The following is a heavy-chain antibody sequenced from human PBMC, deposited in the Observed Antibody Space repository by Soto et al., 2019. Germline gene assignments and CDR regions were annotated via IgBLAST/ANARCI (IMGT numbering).Heavy chain of an antibody. CDR1: GGSITSVGFY. Sequence: QVQLQESGPGLLKPSQTLSLTCAVSGGSITSVGFYWTWIRQRPGKGLEWIAYLYYTGSTFYNPSLKSRLTISLDKSANRFSLKMTSVTAADTAIYFCASGGFHVWGQGTMVVVSS. V-gene: IGHV4-31*11. CDR2: LYYTGST. J-gene: IGHJ3*01. CDR3: ASGGFHV.